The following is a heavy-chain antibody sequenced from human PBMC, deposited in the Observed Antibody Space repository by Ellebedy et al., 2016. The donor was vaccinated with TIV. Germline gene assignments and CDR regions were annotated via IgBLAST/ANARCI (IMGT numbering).Heavy chain of an antibody. CDR3: DRDRRFVVRGLYGMDV. J-gene: IGHJ6*02. CDR1: GGSINSENYF. V-gene: IGHV4-30-4*01. CDR2: ISYSGSP. Sequence: SETLSLXCTVSGGSINSENYFWTWIRRPPGKGLEWIGHISYSGSPNYNPSFQSRLSISLDTSKRQFSLRLRSVTAADTATYYCDRDRRFVVRGLYGMDVWGQGTTVAVSS. D-gene: IGHD3-10*01.